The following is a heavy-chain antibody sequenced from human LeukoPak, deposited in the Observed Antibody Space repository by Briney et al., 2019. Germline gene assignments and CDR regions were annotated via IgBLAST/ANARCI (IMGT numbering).Heavy chain of an antibody. CDR3: ARDWRTLGGYSGYDWDPEYYYYYYGMDV. J-gene: IGHJ6*02. V-gene: IGHV3-23*01. D-gene: IGHD5-12*01. CDR1: GFTFRNYA. CDR2: LSDSGGNT. Sequence: PGGSLRLSCAASGFTFRNYAMTWVRQAPGKGLEWVSTLSDSGGNTYYADSVKGRFTISRDNSKNTLYLQMNSLRAEDTAVYYCARDWRTLGGYSGYDWDPEYYYYYYGMDVWGQGTTVTVSS.